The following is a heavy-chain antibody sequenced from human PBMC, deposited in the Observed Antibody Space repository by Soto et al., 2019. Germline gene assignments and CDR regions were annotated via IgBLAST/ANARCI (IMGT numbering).Heavy chain of an antibody. CDR2: ISGSGGST. Sequence: EVQRLESGGGLVQPGGSRRLSCAASGFTFSSYAMSWVRQAPGTGLEGVSAISGSGGSTYYADSVKGRFTISRDNSKNTLYLQMNSLRAEDTAVYYCAKGTVVVAATPFDYWGQGTLVTVAS. V-gene: IGHV3-23*01. D-gene: IGHD2-15*01. J-gene: IGHJ4*02. CDR1: GFTFSSYA. CDR3: AKGTVVVAATPFDY.